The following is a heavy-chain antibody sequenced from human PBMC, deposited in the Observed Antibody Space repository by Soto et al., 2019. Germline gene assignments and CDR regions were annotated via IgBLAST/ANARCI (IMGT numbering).Heavy chain of an antibody. CDR2: IYYSGST. J-gene: IGHJ4*02. D-gene: IGHD3-10*01. CDR3: ARAFTSVTGSGSYYIYYFDY. V-gene: IGHV4-31*03. Sequence: SETLSLTCTVSGGSISSGGYYWSWIRQHPGKGLEWIGYIYYSGSTYYNPSLKSRVTISVDTSKNQFSLKLSSVTAADTAVYYCARAFTSVTGSGSYYIYYFDYWGQGTLVTVSS. CDR1: GGSISSGGYY.